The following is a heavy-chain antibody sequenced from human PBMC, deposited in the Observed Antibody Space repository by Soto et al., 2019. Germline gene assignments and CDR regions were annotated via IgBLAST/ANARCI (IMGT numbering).Heavy chain of an antibody. V-gene: IGHV1-8*02. J-gene: IGHJ4*02. Sequence: QVQLVQSGAEVKKPGASVKVSCEASGYTFSSHHISWVRQATGQGLEWMGWVNPNSNETDYAEKFQRRVTMTGNTAIRTVYMELSSLRSDDTAVYYCVRSGWRSGDEFWGQGTLVTVSS. CDR2: VNPNSNET. CDR3: VRSGWRSGDEF. D-gene: IGHD6-19*01. CDR1: GYTFSSHH.